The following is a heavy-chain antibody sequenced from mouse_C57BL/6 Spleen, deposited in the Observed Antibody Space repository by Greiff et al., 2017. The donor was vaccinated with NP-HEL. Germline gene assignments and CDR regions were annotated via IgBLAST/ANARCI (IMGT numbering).Heavy chain of an antibody. CDR2: ISSGSSTI. D-gene: IGHD2-2*01. J-gene: IGHJ3*01. V-gene: IGHV5-17*01. CDR3: ARPMVTTRAWFAY. CDR1: GFTFSDYG. Sequence: EVKLQESGGGLVKPGGSLKLSCAASGFTFSDYGMHWVRQAPEKGPEWVAYISSGSSTIYYADTVKGRFTISRDNAKNTLFLQMTSLRSEDTAMYYCARPMVTTRAWFAYWGQGTLVTVSA.